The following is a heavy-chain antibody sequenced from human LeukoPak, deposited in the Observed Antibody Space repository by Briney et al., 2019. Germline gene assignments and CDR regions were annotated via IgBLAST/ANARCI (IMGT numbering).Heavy chain of an antibody. CDR2: INRSGDTK. D-gene: IGHD4-17*01. CDR3: VRGTTTNYFDY. CDR1: GFTFRSYE. Sequence: PGGSLRLSCAASGFTFRSYEMSWVRQAPGKGLQWVSYINRSGDTKHYADSVRGRFTVSRDNAKNSLFLQMNSLRDEDTAAYYCVRGTTTNYFDYWGQETLVTGSS. V-gene: IGHV3-48*03. J-gene: IGHJ4*02.